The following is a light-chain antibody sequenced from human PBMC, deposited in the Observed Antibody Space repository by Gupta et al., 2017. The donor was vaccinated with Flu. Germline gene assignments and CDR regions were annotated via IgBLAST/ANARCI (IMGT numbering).Light chain of an antibody. V-gene: IGLV2-14*01. CDR3: SSYTSISTSV. J-gene: IGLJ1*01. CDR2: EVS. Sequence: QSALTQPASVSGSPGQSITISCTGTSSDVGGYNYVSWYQQHPGKAPKLMIYEVSNRPSGVSNRFSGSKSGNTASLTISGRQAEDEADYYCSSYTSISTSVFGTGTKFTVL. CDR1: SSDVGGYNY.